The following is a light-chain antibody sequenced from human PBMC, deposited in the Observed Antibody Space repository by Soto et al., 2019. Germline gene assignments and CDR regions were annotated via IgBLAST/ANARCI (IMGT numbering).Light chain of an antibody. CDR3: QQSYNTPYT. CDR1: QSLSSY. CDR2: AAS. Sequence: DIQMPQSPSSLSASVVDRFTITCRASQSLSSYLNWYQQQPGKAPKLLIYAASSLQSGVPSRFSGSGSGTDFTLTISSLQPEDCASYYCQQSYNTPYTFGQGTKLEIK. J-gene: IGKJ2*01. V-gene: IGKV1-39*01.